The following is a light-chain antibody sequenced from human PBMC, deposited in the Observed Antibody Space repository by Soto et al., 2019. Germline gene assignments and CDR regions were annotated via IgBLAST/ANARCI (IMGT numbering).Light chain of an antibody. CDR1: RSVGTF. J-gene: IGKJ4*01. V-gene: IGKV3-20*01. CDR3: QQYSSSPPLT. CDR2: GAS. Sequence: IVLTQSPGTLSLSPGERATLSCRASRSVGTFLAWYQQKPGQAPRLLIYGASSRATVISDRFSGSGSGTDFNLTISRLEPEEWAVYYGQQYSSSPPLTFGGGTKLDI.